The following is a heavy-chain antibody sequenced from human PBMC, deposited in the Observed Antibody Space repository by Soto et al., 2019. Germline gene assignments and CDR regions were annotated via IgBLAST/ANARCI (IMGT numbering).Heavy chain of an antibody. Sequence: SETLSLTCAVSSGSISSSNWWSWVRQPPGKGLEWIGEIYHSGSTNYNPSLKSRVTISVDKSKNQFSLKLSSVTAADTAVYYCARVPILRYYYMDVWGKGTTVTVSS. CDR3: ARVPILRYYYMDV. V-gene: IGHV4-4*02. D-gene: IGHD2-8*01. J-gene: IGHJ6*03. CDR1: SGSISSSNW. CDR2: IYHSGST.